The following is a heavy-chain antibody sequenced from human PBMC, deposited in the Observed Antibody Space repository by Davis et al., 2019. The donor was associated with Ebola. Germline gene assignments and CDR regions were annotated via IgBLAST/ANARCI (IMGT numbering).Heavy chain of an antibody. CDR3: ARDESIAVAGPRGWFDP. CDR1: GDSVSRNSVA. Sequence: SQTLSLTCAIPGDSVSRNSVAWNWIRQSPSRGLEWLGRTYYRSKWYNDYAVSVKSRITINADTSKNQLSLQLNSVTPEDTAVYYCARDESIAVAGPRGWFDPWGQGTLVTVSS. J-gene: IGHJ5*02. D-gene: IGHD6-19*01. CDR2: TYYRSKWYN. V-gene: IGHV6-1*01.